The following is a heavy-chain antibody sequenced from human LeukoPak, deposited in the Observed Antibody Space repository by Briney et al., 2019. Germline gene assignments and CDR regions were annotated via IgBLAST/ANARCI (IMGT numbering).Heavy chain of an antibody. D-gene: IGHD3-10*02. CDR2: ITGDGGST. CDR1: GFTFTNYA. CDR3: AELGITMIGGV. V-gene: IGHV3-23*01. J-gene: IGHJ6*04. Sequence: HPGGSLRLSCAASGFTFTNYAMNWVRQAPGKGLEWVSSITGDGGSTYYADSVKGRFTISRDNSKNTLYLQMNSLRAEDTAVYYCAELGITMIGGVWGKGTTVTVSS.